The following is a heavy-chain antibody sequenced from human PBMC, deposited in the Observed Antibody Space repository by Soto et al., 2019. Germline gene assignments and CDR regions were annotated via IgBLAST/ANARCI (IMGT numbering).Heavy chain of an antibody. CDR2: INAGNGNT. J-gene: IGHJ4*02. Sequence: GQRLEWMGWINAGNGNTKYSQKFQGRVTITRDTSASTAYMELSSLRSEDTAVYYCARDGVLGYCTNGVCETFDYWGQGTLVTVSS. V-gene: IGHV1-3*01. D-gene: IGHD2-8*01. CDR3: ARDGVLGYCTNGVCETFDY.